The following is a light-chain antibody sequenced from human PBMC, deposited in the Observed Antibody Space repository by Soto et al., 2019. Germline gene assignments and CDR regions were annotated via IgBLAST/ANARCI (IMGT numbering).Light chain of an antibody. CDR2: GNS. CDR1: SSNIGAGYD. V-gene: IGLV1-40*01. Sequence: QSVLAQPPSVSGAPGQRVTISCTGSSSNIGAGYDVHWYQQLPGTAPKLLINGNSNRPSGVPDRFSGSKSGNTASLTISGLQAADEADYYCSLYTSENTYVFGTGTKVTVL. J-gene: IGLJ1*01. CDR3: SLYTSENTYV.